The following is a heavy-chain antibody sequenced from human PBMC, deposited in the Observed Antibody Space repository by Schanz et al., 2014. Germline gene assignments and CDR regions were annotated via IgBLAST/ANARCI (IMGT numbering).Heavy chain of an antibody. CDR3: AKDRRDNYGSGTFYFEH. CDR1: GFSFSTYA. CDR2: ISGNGGEK. V-gene: IGHV3-30*04. J-gene: IGHJ4*02. Sequence: VQLVESGGGVVQPGRSLRLSCAASGFSFSTYAMHWVRQAPGKGLRCVAVISGNGGEKYYADSVKGRFTISRDTSKNTLYLQMSSLRAEDTALYFCAKDRRDNYGSGTFYFEHWGQGTLVTVSS. D-gene: IGHD3-10*01.